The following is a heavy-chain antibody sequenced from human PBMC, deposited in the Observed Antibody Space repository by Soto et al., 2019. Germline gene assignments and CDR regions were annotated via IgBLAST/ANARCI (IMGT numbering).Heavy chain of an antibody. CDR3: ARPGLQDYYYSGMDV. J-gene: IGHJ6*02. CDR2: IYPGDSDT. D-gene: IGHD4-4*01. CDR1: GYRFTSYW. V-gene: IGHV5-51*01. Sequence: GESLTISCKGSGYRFTSYWIGWERQMPGKGLEWMGIIYPGDSDTRYSPSFQGQVTISADKSISTAYLQWSSLKASDTAMYYCARPGLQDYYYSGMDVWGQGTTVTVSS.